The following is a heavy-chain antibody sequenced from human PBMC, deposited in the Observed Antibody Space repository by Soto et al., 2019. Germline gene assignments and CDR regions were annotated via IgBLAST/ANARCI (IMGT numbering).Heavy chain of an antibody. CDR3: ATLHCHIPNCAPLDP. V-gene: IGHV4-39*01. Sequence: QLQLQESGPGLVKPSETLSLTCTVSGGSISDDTFYWGWIRQPPGKVLEWIGSISSSGNSSYNPSLESRVTMPVDTSKKQLSLRLRPVPAADTAVYFSATLHCHIPNCAPLDPWCQGTLVIVSS. CDR2: ISSSGNS. J-gene: IGHJ5*02. CDR1: GGSISDDTFY. D-gene: IGHD1-1*01.